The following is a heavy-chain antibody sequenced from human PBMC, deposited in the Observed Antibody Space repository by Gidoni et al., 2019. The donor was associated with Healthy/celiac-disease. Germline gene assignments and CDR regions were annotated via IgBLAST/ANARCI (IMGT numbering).Heavy chain of an antibody. CDR3: ARGGDSSGYYADWYFDL. CDR2: IYTSGST. CDR1: GGSISSGSYY. D-gene: IGHD3-22*01. Sequence: QVQLQESGPGLVKPSQTLSLTCTVPGGSISSGSYYWSWIRQPAGKGLEWIGRIYTSGSTNYNPSLKSRVTISVDTSKNQFSLKLSSVTAADTAVYYCARGGDSSGYYADWYFDLWGRGTLVTVSS. V-gene: IGHV4-61*02. J-gene: IGHJ2*01.